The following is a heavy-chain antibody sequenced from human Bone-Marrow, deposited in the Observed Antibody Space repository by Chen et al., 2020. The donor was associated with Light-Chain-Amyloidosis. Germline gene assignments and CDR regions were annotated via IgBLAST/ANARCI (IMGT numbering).Heavy chain of an antibody. D-gene: IGHD2-8*01. Sequence: QLQLQEAGPGLVKPSETLSLTCTISGGSITSSGYYWGWFRQPPGKGLEWVATVYYGGSTYYNPALKNRVLISVDTSRNQFSLKLASVTASDTAVYFCARNCTSEIRGGWFDPWGPGTLVTVYS. V-gene: IGHV4-39*01. CDR2: VYYGGST. CDR3: ARNCTSEIRGGWFDP. CDR1: GGSITSSGYY. J-gene: IGHJ5*02.